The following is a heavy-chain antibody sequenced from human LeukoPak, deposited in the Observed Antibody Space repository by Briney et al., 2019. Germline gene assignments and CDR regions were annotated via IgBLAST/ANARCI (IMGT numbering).Heavy chain of an antibody. V-gene: IGHV3-23*01. CDR2: ISGRGDGT. CDR3: AKDRVPAAKSLSYYYGMDV. Sequence: GGSLRLSCAASGFSFSTYWMHWVRQAPGKGLEWVSTISGRGDGTYYADSVKGRFAISRDNSKNTLYLQMNSLRPEDTAVYSCAKDRVPAAKSLSYYYGMDVWGQGTTVTVSS. D-gene: IGHD2-2*01. J-gene: IGHJ6*02. CDR1: GFSFSTYW.